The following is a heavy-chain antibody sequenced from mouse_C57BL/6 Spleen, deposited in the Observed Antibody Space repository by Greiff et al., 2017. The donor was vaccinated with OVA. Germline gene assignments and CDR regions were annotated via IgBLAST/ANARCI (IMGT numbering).Heavy chain of an antibody. CDR1: GYTFTSYW. J-gene: IGHJ4*01. CDR3: ARITTRGYAMDY. V-gene: IGHV1-55*01. Sequence: QVQLQQSGAELVKPGASVKMSCKASGYTFTSYWITWVKQRPGQGLEWIGGIYPGSGSTNYNEKFKSKATLTVDTSSSTAYMQRSSLTSEESAVYDSARITTRGYAMDYWGQGTSVTVSS. D-gene: IGHD2-4*01. CDR2: IYPGSGST.